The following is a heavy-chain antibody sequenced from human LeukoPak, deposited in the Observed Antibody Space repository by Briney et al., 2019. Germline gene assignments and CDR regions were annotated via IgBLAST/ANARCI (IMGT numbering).Heavy chain of an antibody. CDR1: GFTFSDYG. D-gene: IGHD3-10*01. V-gene: IGHV3-30*02. Sequence: GGSLRLSCAASGFTFSDYGMVWVRQAPGKGLEWVAFIRYDGSIKYYTDSVKGRFTISRDNSKNTLYLQMNSLRVEDTAVYYCARVSSMLRGPLVIYYFDFWGLGALVTVSS. J-gene: IGHJ4*02. CDR3: ARVSSMLRGPLVIYYFDF. CDR2: IRYDGSIK.